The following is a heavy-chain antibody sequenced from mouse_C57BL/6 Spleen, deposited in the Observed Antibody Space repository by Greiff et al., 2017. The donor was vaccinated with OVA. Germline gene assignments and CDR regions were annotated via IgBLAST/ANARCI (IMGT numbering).Heavy chain of an antibody. V-gene: IGHV1-81*01. Sequence: QVHVKQSGAELARPGASVKLSCKASGYTFTSYGISWVKQRTGQGLEWIGEIYPRSGNTYYNEKFKGKATLTADKSSSTAYMELRSLTSEDSAVYFCAKDYDYGFYAMDYWGQGTSVTVSS. CDR3: AKDYDYGFYAMDY. D-gene: IGHD2-4*01. CDR1: GYTFTSYG. J-gene: IGHJ4*01. CDR2: IYPRSGNT.